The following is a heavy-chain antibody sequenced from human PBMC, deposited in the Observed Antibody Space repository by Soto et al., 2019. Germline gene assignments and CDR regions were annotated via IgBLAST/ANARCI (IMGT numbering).Heavy chain of an antibody. CDR2: IDGSGGDT. CDR3: ARAYYDPHFDY. Sequence: GGSLRLSCAASGFTFSSYAMGWVRQAPGTGLEWVSVIDGSGGDTSFADSVKGRFTISRDNSKNTLYLQMNSLRAEDTAVYYCARAYYDPHFDYWGQGTLVTVSS. D-gene: IGHD3-22*01. CDR1: GFTFSSYA. V-gene: IGHV3-23*01. J-gene: IGHJ4*02.